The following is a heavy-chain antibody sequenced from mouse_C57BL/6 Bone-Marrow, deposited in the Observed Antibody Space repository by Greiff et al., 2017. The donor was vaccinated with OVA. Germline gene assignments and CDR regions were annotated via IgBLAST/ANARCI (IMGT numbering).Heavy chain of an antibody. CDR2: ISNGGGST. J-gene: IGHJ1*03. CDR3: ARQGRLLRWYFDV. CDR1: GFTFSDYY. Sequence: EVQLVESGGGLVQPGGSLKLSCAASGFTFSDYYMYWVRQTPEKRLEWVAYISNGGGSTYYPDTVKGRFTISRDNAKNTLYLQMSRLKAEDTAMYYCARQGRLLRWYFDVWGTGTTVTVSS. D-gene: IGHD1-1*01. V-gene: IGHV5-12*01.